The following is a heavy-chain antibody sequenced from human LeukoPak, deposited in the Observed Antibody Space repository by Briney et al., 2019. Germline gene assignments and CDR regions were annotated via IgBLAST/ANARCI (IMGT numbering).Heavy chain of an antibody. CDR1: GFTFSDHY. D-gene: IGHD3-22*01. Sequence: GGSLRLSCAASGFTFSDHYMDWVRQAPGEGLEWVGRTRNKANSCTTECAASVKGRFTISRDDSKNSLYLQMNSLKTEDTAVYYCASAYERPYYFDYWGQGTLVTVSS. CDR3: ASAYERPYYFDY. V-gene: IGHV3-72*01. CDR2: TRNKANSCTT. J-gene: IGHJ4*02.